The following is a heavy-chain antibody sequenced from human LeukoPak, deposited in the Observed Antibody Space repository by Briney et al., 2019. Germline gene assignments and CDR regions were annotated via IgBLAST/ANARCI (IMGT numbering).Heavy chain of an antibody. CDR1: GYSFTNYW. CDR3: ARHLSYSDTTGYYYSDY. Sequence: GESLKISCKGSGYSFTNYWIGWVRQMPGKGLEWMGIIYPADSDTRYSPSFQGQVTISVDKSISTAYLQWSSLTASDTAMFYCARHLSYSDTTGYYYSDYWGQGTLVTVSS. D-gene: IGHD3-22*01. J-gene: IGHJ4*02. CDR2: IYPADSDT. V-gene: IGHV5-51*01.